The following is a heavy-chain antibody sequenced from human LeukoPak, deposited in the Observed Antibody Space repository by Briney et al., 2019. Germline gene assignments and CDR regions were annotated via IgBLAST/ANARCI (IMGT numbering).Heavy chain of an antibody. Sequence: ASVKVSCKASGGTFSSYTISWVRQAPGQGLEWMGGIIPILGIANYAQKFQGRVTITADKSTSTAYMELSSLRSEDTAVYYCARFGRLVIDPWGQGTLVTVSS. CDR3: ARFGRLVIDP. CDR2: IIPILGIA. J-gene: IGHJ5*02. D-gene: IGHD3-10*01. CDR1: GGTFSSYT. V-gene: IGHV1-69*10.